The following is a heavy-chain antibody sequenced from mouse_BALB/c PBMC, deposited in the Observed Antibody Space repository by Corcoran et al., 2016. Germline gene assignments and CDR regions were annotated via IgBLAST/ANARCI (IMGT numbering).Heavy chain of an antibody. Sequence: QIQLVQSGPELKKPGETVKISCKASGYTFTNYGMNWVKQAPGKGLKWMGWINTYTGEPTYADDFKGRFAFSLETSASTAYLQINNLKNEDTATYFCASGVTYYAMDYWGQGTSVTVSS. D-gene: IGHD2-13*01. CDR1: GYTFTNYG. J-gene: IGHJ4*01. CDR2: INTYTGEP. CDR3: ASGVTYYAMDY. V-gene: IGHV9-3-1*01.